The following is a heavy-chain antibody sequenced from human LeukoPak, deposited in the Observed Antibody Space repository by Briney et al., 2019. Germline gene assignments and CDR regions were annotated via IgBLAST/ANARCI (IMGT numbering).Heavy chain of an antibody. CDR3: ARDTPYGGNGSPGVGVDF. CDR1: GYTFTSYD. Sequence: GASVKVSCKASGYTFTSYDINWVRQATGQGLEWMGWMNPNSGNTGYAQKFQGRVTITRNTSIGTAYMELSSLRSDDTAVYYCARDTPYGGNGSPGVGVDFWGQGTLVTVSS. D-gene: IGHD2-8*01. V-gene: IGHV1-8*03. CDR2: MNPNSGNT. J-gene: IGHJ4*02.